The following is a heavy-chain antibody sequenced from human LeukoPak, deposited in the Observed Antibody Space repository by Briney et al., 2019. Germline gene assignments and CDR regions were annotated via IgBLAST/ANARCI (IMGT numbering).Heavy chain of an antibody. V-gene: IGHV3-30*02. CDR2: IRYDGSNK. CDR1: GFTFSSYG. D-gene: IGHD3-22*01. J-gene: IGHJ4*02. CDR3: AKVGPYYDSSGPFDY. Sequence: GGSLRLSCAASGFTFSSYGMHWVRQAPGKGLEWVAFIRYDGSNKYYADSVKGRFTISRDNSKNTLYLQMNSLRAEDTAVYYCAKVGPYYDSSGPFDYWGQGTLVTVSS.